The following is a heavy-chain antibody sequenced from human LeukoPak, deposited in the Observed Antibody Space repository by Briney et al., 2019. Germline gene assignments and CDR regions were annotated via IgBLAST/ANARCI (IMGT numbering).Heavy chain of an antibody. CDR1: GFTFSYYS. J-gene: IGHJ4*02. Sequence: PGGSLRLSCAASGFTFSYYSMNWVRQAPGKGLEWVSYISSTSSTIYYTDSVKGRFTISRDNAKNSLFLQMNSLRDEDTAKYYCARGRTDFDYWGQGTLVTVSS. V-gene: IGHV3-48*02. CDR2: ISSTSSTI. CDR3: ARGRTDFDY.